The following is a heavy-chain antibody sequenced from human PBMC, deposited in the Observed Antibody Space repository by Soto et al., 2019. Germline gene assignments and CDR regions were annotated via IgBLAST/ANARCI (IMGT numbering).Heavy chain of an antibody. D-gene: IGHD3-22*01. CDR1: VFTFSNNW. CDR3: ARADSTGYYYVKAFDI. V-gene: IGHV3-74*03. J-gene: IGHJ3*02. Sequence: PGWSLRLSCASSVFTFSNNWMHWVRQVPGKGLVWVSLISSDGRSRTYADSVKGRFTISRDNARNTLYLQMTSLRAEDTAVYYCARADSTGYYYVKAFDIWGQGTMVTVSS. CDR2: ISSDGRSR.